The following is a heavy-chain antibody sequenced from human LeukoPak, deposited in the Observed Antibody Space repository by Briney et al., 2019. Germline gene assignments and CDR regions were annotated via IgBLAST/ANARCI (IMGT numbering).Heavy chain of an antibody. CDR2: ISTGSSYI. CDR1: GFIFSSYS. D-gene: IGHD6-13*01. J-gene: IGHJ4*02. Sequence: PGGSLRLSCAASGFIFSSYSMNWVRQAPGKGLGWVSFISTGSSYIYYADSVKGRFTISRDNAKNSLYLQMNSLRAEDTAVYYCARASSSWYYFDYWGQGTLVTVSS. CDR3: ARASSSWYYFDY. V-gene: IGHV3-21*01.